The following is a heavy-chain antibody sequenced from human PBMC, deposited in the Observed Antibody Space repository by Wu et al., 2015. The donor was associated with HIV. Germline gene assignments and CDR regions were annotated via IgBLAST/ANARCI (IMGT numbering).Heavy chain of an antibody. CDR2: IIPIFGTA. CDR3: ASPYIAAAGPYAFDI. J-gene: IGHJ3*02. Sequence: QVRMVQSGAEVRKPGSSVKLSCKTSGGTFSSYAISWVRQAPGQGLEWMGGIIPIFGTANYAQKFQGRVTITTDESTSTAYMELSSLRSEDTAVYYCASPYIAAAGPYAFDIWGQGTMVTVSS. CDR1: GGTFSSYA. V-gene: IGHV1-69*05. D-gene: IGHD6-13*01.